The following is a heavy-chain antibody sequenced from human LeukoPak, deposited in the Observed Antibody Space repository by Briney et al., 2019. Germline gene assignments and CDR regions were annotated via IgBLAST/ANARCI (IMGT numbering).Heavy chain of an antibody. CDR3: ARDAKDNSGYDY. D-gene: IGHD5-12*01. CDR2: IYHSGGA. CDR1: GGSFSISY. V-gene: IGHV4-34*01. Sequence: SETLSLTCGVSGGSFSISYWSWIRQPPGKGLEWIGQIYHSGGANYNPSLRSRVTISIDTSKNQFSLKLSSVTAADTAVYYCARDAKDNSGYDYWGQGTLVTVSS. J-gene: IGHJ4*02.